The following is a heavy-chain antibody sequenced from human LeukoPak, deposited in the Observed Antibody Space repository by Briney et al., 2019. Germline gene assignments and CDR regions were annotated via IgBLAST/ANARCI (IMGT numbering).Heavy chain of an antibody. CDR1: GFTFSSYG. D-gene: IGHD5-18*01. CDR3: AKVKYSYVRRDYFDY. Sequence: PGRSLRLSCADSGFTFSSYGMHWVRQAPGKGLEWVAVISYDGSNKYYADSVKGRFTISRDNSKNTLYLQMNSPRAEDTAVYYCAKVKYSYVRRDYFDYWGQGTLVTVSS. V-gene: IGHV3-30*18. CDR2: ISYDGSNK. J-gene: IGHJ4*02.